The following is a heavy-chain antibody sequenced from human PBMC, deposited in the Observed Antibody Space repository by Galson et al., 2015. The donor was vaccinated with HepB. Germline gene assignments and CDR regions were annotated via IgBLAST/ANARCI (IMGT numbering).Heavy chain of an antibody. CDR1: GYSFTSYW. Sequence: QSGAEVKKPGESLKISCKGSGYSFTSYWIGWVRQMPGKGLEWMGIIYPGDSDTRYSPSFQGQVTISADKSISTAYLQWSSLKAPDTAMYYCASTPSGATVTTDDGYAFDIWGQGTMVTVSS. CDR2: IYPGDSDT. D-gene: IGHD4-17*01. CDR3: ASTPSGATVTTDDGYAFDI. J-gene: IGHJ3*02. V-gene: IGHV5-51*01.